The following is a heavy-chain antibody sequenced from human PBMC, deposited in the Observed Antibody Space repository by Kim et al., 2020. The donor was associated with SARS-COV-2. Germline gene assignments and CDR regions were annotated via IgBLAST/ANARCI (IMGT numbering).Heavy chain of an antibody. CDR1: GGSFSGYY. Sequence: SETLSLTCAVNGGSFSGYYWSWIRQPPGKGLEWIGEVTHSGTTDYNASLKSRVTISVDTPKNQFSLELRSVTAADTSMYFCARGLGPYFDFWSGSHYFDSWGQGALVAVSS. V-gene: IGHV4-34*01. D-gene: IGHD3-3*01. CDR2: VTHSGTT. CDR3: ARGLGPYFDFWSGSHYFDS. J-gene: IGHJ4*02.